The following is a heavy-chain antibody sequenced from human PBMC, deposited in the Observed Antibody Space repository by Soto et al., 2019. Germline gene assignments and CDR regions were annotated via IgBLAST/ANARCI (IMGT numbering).Heavy chain of an antibody. Sequence: EVQVLESGGGLVQPGGSLRLSCAASGFTFSNYAMSWVRHAPGRGLEWVSAISAGVGRTYHADSVKGRFNISRDNSNNTLYLDVNYRRAEDTAVDYCAKAYSSTAYFPDYWGQGTLVTVSS. CDR1: GFTFSNYA. CDR3: AKAYSSTAYFPDY. D-gene: IGHD2-2*01. V-gene: IGHV3-23*01. CDR2: ISAGVGRT. J-gene: IGHJ4*02.